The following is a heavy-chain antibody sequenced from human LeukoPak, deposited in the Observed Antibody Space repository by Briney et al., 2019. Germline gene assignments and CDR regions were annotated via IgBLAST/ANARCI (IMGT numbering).Heavy chain of an antibody. D-gene: IGHD3-22*01. CDR1: GYSITSPNY. CDR3: ARGPFTVYYYDSSGYPRYYYYSMDV. Sequence: SETLSLTCTVSGYSITSPNYWGWIRQPPGKGLEWIGSIYHSGSTYYNSSLKSRVTISVDTSKNQFSLKLSSVTAADTAVYYCARGPFTVYYYDSSGYPRYYYYSMDVWGQGTTVTVSS. V-gene: IGHV4-38-2*02. CDR2: IYHSGST. J-gene: IGHJ6*02.